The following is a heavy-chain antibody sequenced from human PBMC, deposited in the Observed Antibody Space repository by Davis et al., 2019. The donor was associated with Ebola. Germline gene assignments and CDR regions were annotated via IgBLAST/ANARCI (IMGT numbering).Heavy chain of an antibody. CDR3: ARAVTMVLPSGWFDP. CDR2: ISAYNGNT. D-gene: IGHD3-10*01. J-gene: IGHJ5*02. Sequence: AASVKVSCKASGYTSTRYGISWVRQAPGQGLELMGWISAYNGNTNYAQNLQGRVTMTTDTSTSTAYMEVRSLRYDDTAVYYCARAVTMVLPSGWFDPWGQGTLVTVSS. CDR1: GYTSTRYG. V-gene: IGHV1-18*01.